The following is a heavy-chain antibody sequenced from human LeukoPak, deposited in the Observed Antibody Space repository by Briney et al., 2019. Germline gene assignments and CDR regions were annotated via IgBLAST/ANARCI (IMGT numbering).Heavy chain of an antibody. J-gene: IGHJ4*02. Sequence: SLRPSRAPSGFTLYDYAMHGVRHAPGQGLGWVSGISWNSGSIGYADSVKGRFTISRDNAKNSLYLQMNSLRAEDTALYYCAKDHCSSASCYLDYWGQGTLVTVSS. CDR3: AKDHCSSASCYLDY. V-gene: IGHV3-9*01. CDR1: GFTLYDYA. CDR2: ISWNSGSI. D-gene: IGHD2-2*01.